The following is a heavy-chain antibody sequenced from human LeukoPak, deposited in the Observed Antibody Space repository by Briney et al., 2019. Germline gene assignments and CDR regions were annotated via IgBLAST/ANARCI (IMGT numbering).Heavy chain of an antibody. CDR3: ARAVGSYFDY. J-gene: IGHJ4*02. CDR1: GYTFTSYY. D-gene: IGHD1-26*01. Sequence: GASVKVSCKASGYTFTSYYMHWVRQAPGQGLEWMGIINPSGGSTSYAQTFQGRVTMTSDTSTSTVYMELSSLRSEDTAVYYCARAVGSYFDYWGQGTLVTVSS. CDR2: INPSGGST. V-gene: IGHV1-46*01.